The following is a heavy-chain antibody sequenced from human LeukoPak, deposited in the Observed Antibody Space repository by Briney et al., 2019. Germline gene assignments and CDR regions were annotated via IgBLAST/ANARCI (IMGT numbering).Heavy chain of an antibody. D-gene: IGHD6-13*01. CDR3: ARGSLAAAVRILGDY. Sequence: PGGSLRLSCAASGFTFSSYSMNWVRQAPGKGLEWVSYISSSSSTIYYADSVKGRFTISRDNAKNSLYLQMNSLRAEDTAVYYCARGSLAAAVRILGDYWGQGTLVTVSS. V-gene: IGHV3-48*04. J-gene: IGHJ4*02. CDR1: GFTFSSYS. CDR2: ISSSSSTI.